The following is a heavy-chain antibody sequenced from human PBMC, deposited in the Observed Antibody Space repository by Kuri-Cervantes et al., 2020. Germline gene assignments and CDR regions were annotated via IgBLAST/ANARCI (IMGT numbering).Heavy chain of an antibody. V-gene: IGHV3-11*04. CDR2: IDSSGGII. CDR3: ATDPNRIDF. CDR1: GFTISDRY. D-gene: IGHD3/OR15-3a*01. J-gene: IGHJ4*02. Sequence: GGSLRLSCAASGFTISDRYMSWILRALGKGLEWVSHIDSSGGIIEHADSVKGRFIISRDNAKNSLYLQMDRLRVDDTAVYYCATDPNRIDFWGQGSLVTVSS.